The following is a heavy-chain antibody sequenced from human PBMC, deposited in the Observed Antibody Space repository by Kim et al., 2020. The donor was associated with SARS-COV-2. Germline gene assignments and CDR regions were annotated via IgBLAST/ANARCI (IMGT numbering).Heavy chain of an antibody. V-gene: IGHV1-24*01. CDR1: GYTLTELS. D-gene: IGHD1-26*01. CDR2: FDPEDGET. J-gene: IGHJ3*02. CDR3: ATAVGATITRVALDI. Sequence: ASVKVSCKVSGYTLTELSMHWVRQAPGKGLEWMGGFDPEDGETIYAQKFQGRITMTEDTSTDTAYMELSSLRSEDTAVYYCATAVGATITRVALDIWGQGTMVSVA.